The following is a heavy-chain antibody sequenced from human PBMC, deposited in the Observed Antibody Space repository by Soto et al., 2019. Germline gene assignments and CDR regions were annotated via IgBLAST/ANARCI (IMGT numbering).Heavy chain of an antibody. CDR1: GFTFSSYA. Sequence: EVQLLESGGGLVQPGGSLRVSCAASGFTFSSYALSWVCQAPGKGLEWVSGISGSGDRTHYADSVKGRFTISRDNSKNTLYLQLNSLRVEDTAVYNCARGSVTTFGNLDVWCQGTMVTVSS. CDR2: ISGSGDRT. J-gene: IGHJ3*01. CDR3: ARGSVTTFGNLDV. V-gene: IGHV3-23*01. D-gene: IGHD3-16*01.